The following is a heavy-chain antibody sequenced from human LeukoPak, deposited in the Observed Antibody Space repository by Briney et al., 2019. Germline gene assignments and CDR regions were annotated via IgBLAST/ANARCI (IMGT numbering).Heavy chain of an antibody. CDR2: IIPIFGTA. J-gene: IGHJ4*02. Sequence: SVKVSCKXSGGTFSSYAISWVRQAPGQGLEGMGRIIPIFGTANYAQKFQGRITIITDESTITAYMELSSLRSEDTAVYYCAISRDGYIVFDYWGQGTLVTVSS. CDR3: AISRDGYIVFDY. D-gene: IGHD5-24*01. V-gene: IGHV1-69*05. CDR1: GGTFSSYA.